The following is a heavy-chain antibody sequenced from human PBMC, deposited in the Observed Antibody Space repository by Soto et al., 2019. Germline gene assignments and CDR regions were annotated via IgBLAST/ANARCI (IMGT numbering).Heavy chain of an antibody. J-gene: IGHJ6*02. V-gene: IGHV3-30*18. D-gene: IGHD1-1*01. CDR3: AKSGKLEPPRYYYYGMDV. Sequence: GGSLRLSCAASGFTFSSYGMHWVRQAPGKGLEWVAVIPYDGSNKYYADSVKGRFTISRDNSKNTLYLQMNSLRAEDTAVYYCAKSGKLEPPRYYYYGMDVWGQGTTVTVSS. CDR2: IPYDGSNK. CDR1: GFTFSSYG.